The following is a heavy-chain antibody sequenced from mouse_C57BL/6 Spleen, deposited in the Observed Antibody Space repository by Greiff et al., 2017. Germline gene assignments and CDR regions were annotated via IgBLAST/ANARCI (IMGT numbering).Heavy chain of an antibody. Sequence: VKLVESGPGLVQPSQSLSITCTVSGFSLTSYGVHWVRQPPGKGLEWLGVIWSGGSTDYNAAFISRLSISKDNSKSQVFFKMNSLQADDTAIYYCAILYYGNYEAMDYWGQGTSVTVSS. V-gene: IGHV2-4*01. CDR2: IWSGGST. D-gene: IGHD2-1*01. CDR1: GFSLTSYG. CDR3: AILYYGNYEAMDY. J-gene: IGHJ4*01.